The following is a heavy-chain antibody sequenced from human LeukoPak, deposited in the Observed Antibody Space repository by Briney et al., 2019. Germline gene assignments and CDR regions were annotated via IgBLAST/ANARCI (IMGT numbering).Heavy chain of an antibody. Sequence: SETLSLTCGVYGGSFSGYYWSWIRQPPGKGLEWIGEINHSGSTNYNPSLKSRVTISVDTSKNQFSLKLSSVTAADTAVYYCARVWGVTDFYDSRGAFDIWGQGTMVTVSS. CDR1: GGSFSGYY. CDR3: ARVWGVTDFYDSRGAFDI. D-gene: IGHD3-22*01. V-gene: IGHV4-34*01. J-gene: IGHJ3*02. CDR2: INHSGST.